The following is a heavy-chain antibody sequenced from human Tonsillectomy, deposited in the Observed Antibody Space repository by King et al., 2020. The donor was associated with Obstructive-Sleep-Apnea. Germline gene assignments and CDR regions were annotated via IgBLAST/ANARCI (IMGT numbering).Heavy chain of an antibody. Sequence: QLQESGPGLVKPSETLSLTCTVSGGSISSSSYYWGWIRQPPGKGLEWIGSIYYSGSTYYNPSLKSRVTISVDTSKNQFSLKLSSVTAADTAVYYCARGFLEDWYFDLWGRGTLVTVSS. CDR1: GGSISSSSYY. V-gene: IGHV4-39*07. CDR3: ARGFLEDWYFDL. CDR2: IYYSGST. D-gene: IGHD3-3*01. J-gene: IGHJ2*01.